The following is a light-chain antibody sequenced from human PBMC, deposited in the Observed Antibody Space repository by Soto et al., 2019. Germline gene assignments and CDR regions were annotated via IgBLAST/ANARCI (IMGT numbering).Light chain of an antibody. V-gene: IGKV1-39*01. Sequence: DIQMSRSPSSPSPSIGDRVTITCRASQSISSYLNWYQQKQGKXXKXXIYAASSLQSGVPSRFSGSGSGTDLTSPISSLQPEDFETYYCPPSYSTPRMFGQGTKVDIK. CDR3: PPSYSTPRM. CDR2: AAS. J-gene: IGKJ1*01. CDR1: QSISSY.